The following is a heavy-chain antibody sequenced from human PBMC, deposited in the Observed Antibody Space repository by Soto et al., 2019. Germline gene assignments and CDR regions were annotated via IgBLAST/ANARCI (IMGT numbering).Heavy chain of an antibody. CDR2: ISGSGGGA. J-gene: IGHJ4*02. V-gene: IGHV3-23*01. Sequence: GGSLRLSCAASGFTFRSYAMGWVRQAPGKGLECVSAISGSGGGAYYTDSVKGRFTISRDNSKNTLYLQMNSLRAEDTAVYYCAKDSSGWSLFDFWGQGTLVTVSS. CDR1: GFTFRSYA. D-gene: IGHD6-19*01. CDR3: AKDSSGWSLFDF.